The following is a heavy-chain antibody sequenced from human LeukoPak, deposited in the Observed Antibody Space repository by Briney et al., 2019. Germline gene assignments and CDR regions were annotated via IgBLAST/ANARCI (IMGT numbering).Heavy chain of an antibody. CDR1: RFTFSGSW. CDR2: INQDGGVK. J-gene: IGHJ4*02. D-gene: IGHD2-2*02. CDR3: ARDRAYTTFDY. V-gene: IGHV3-7*01. Sequence: GVSLRLSCAASRFTFSGSWMTWVRQAPGKGPEWVANINQDGGVKGYLDSVQGRFTISRDNAKNSLYLQMNSLRAEDTAIYFCARDRAYTTFDYWGQGTLVTASS.